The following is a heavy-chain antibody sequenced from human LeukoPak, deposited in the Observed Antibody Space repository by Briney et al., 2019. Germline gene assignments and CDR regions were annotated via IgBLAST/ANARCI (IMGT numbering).Heavy chain of an antibody. V-gene: IGHV1-46*01. J-gene: IGHJ4*02. Sequence: ASVKVSCKASGYTFTTYNMHWVRQAPGQGLEWMGIINPSSGSSSYGHKFQGRVTLTRDTSTSTVYMELSSLRSEDTAVYYCAIEVEISTITPLNWGQGTLVTVPS. CDR2: INPSSGSS. CDR3: AIEVEISTITPLN. CDR1: GYTFTTYN. D-gene: IGHD5-24*01.